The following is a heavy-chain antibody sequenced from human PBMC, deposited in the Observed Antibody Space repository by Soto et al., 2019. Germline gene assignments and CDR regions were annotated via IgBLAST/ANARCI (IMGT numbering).Heavy chain of an antibody. D-gene: IGHD6-13*01. V-gene: IGHV3-23*01. CDR1: GFTFISYA. Sequence: PGGSLRLSCEASGFTFISYAMSWVRQAPGKGLEWVSGLSGSGGTTLYADSVKGRFTISRDNYKNTVYLQMNSLRVEDTVVYYCAKKVLYVAGAPSDRFDPWGQGTLVTVSS. J-gene: IGHJ5*02. CDR3: AKKVLYVAGAPSDRFDP. CDR2: LSGSGGTT.